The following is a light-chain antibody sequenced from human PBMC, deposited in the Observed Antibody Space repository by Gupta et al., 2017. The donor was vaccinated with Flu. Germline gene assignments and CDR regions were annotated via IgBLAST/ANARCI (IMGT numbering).Light chain of an antibody. CDR2: GAS. J-gene: IGKJ4*01. CDR3: QQYNNWPPPELT. CDR1: QSISSN. V-gene: IGKV3-15*01. Sequence: EIVMTLSPATLSVYPGEKGTLSCRASQSISSNLAWYQQKPGQAPRLLMYGASTRATGVPPRFRGTGSRTNFTLTINSLQSEDFALYYCQQYNNWPPPELTFGGGTKVEIK.